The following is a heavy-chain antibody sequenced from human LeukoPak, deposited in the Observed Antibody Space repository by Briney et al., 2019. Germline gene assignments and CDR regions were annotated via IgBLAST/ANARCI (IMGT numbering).Heavy chain of an antibody. V-gene: IGHV3-33*01. J-gene: IGHJ6*02. CDR2: IWYDGSNK. D-gene: IGHD3-22*01. CDR3: ARDASSGYYVYGMDV. CDR1: GFTFSSYG. Sequence: GGPLRLSCAASGFTFSSYGMHWVRQAPGKGLEWVAVIWYDGSNKYYADSVKGRFTISRDNSKNTLYLQMNSLRAEDTAVYYCARDASSGYYVYGMDVWGQGTTVTVSS.